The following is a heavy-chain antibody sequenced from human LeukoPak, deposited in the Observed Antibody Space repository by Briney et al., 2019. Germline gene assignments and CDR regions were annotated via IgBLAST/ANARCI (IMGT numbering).Heavy chain of an antibody. V-gene: IGHV5-51*01. Sequence: GESLXXSCXXSGYSFTSXXXXXXXQMPGXXXXXXGIIYXGXSXTRYXXXXXGXXXIXADKSISAAYLQWSSLKASDTAMYYCARHVTYSYVDYWGQGTLVTVSS. CDR1: GYSFTSXX. D-gene: IGHD5-18*01. CDR3: ARHVTYSYVDY. J-gene: IGHJ4*02. CDR2: IYXGXSXT.